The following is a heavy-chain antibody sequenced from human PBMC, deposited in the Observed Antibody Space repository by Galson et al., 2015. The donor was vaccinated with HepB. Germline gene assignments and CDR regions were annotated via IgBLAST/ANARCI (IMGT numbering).Heavy chain of an antibody. J-gene: IGHJ4*02. CDR2: FDPEDGET. Sequence: SVKVSCKVSGYTLTELSMHWVRQAPGKGLEWMGGFDPEDGETIYAQKFQGRVTMTEDTSTDTAYMELSSLRSEDTAVYYCATDRRGEGSSDYWGQGTLVTVSS. V-gene: IGHV1-24*01. CDR1: GYTLTELS. D-gene: IGHD3-16*01. CDR3: ATDRRGEGSSDY.